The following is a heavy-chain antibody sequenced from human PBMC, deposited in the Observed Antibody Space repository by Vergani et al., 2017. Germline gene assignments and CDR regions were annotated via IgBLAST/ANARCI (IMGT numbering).Heavy chain of an antibody. J-gene: IGHJ6*03. CDR1: GFTFSSYA. V-gene: IGHV3-30-3*01. Sequence: QVQLVESGGGVVQPGRSLRLSCAASGFTFSSYAMHWVRQAPGKGLEWVAVISYDGSNKYYADSVKGRFTISRDNSKNTLYLQMNSMRAEDTAVYYCASGRRAKFWEPMDVWGKGTTVTVSS. CDR2: ISYDGSNK. CDR3: ASGRRAKFWEPMDV. D-gene: IGHD1-26*01.